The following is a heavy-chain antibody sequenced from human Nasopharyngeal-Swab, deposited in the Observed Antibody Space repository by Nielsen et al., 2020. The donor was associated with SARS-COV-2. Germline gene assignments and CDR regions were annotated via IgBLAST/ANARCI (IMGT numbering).Heavy chain of an antibody. CDR1: GFTFNKFA. V-gene: IGHV3-23*01. CDR2: ITGSGDAT. D-gene: IGHD3-16*01. CDR3: AKDGVRLNGIDV. J-gene: IGHJ6*02. Sequence: GESLKISCGASGFTFNKFAMSWVRQAPGRGLEWVSAITGSGDATNYADSVRGRFTISRDNSKSTLYLQMNSLRAEDTAEYFCAKDGVRLNGIDVWGQGTTVTVSS.